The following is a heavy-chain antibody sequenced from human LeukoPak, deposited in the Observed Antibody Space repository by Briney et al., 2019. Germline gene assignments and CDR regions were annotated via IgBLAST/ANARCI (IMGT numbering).Heavy chain of an antibody. V-gene: IGHV3-33*01. Sequence: PGGSLRLSCAASGFTYSSYAMHWVRQASGKGLQGVTVIRYDGSSKYYADSVKGRFTIYRDNSKNTLHLQMNSLRADDTAVYYCARDPPTRQYTNSFSLDYWGQGTLVTVSS. CDR2: IRYDGSSK. J-gene: IGHJ4*02. D-gene: IGHD6-13*01. CDR3: ARDPPTRQYTNSFSLDY. CDR1: GFTYSSYA.